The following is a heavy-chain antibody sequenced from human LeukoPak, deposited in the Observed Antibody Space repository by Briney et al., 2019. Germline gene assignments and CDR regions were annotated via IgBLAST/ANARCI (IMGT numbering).Heavy chain of an antibody. CDR3: VRDWDHYDFDS. V-gene: IGHV3-74*01. D-gene: IGHD3-3*01. Sequence: PGGSLRLSCAGSGFTFSNYWIHWVRQTPDKGLVWVSRINPAGNYANYADSVKGRFTISRDNAKNTVYLQMNSLRAEDTALFYCVRDWDHYDFDSWGRGTLVTVSS. CDR2: INPAGNYA. CDR1: GFTFSNYW. J-gene: IGHJ5*01.